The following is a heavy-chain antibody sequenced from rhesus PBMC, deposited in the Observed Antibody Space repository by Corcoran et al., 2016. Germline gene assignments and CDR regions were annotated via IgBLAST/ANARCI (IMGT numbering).Heavy chain of an antibody. CDR2: FYGSGRTA. J-gene: IGHJ4*01. Sequence: QVQLQESGPGLVKPLETLSLTCAVSGGSISSNYWSWIRQAPGKGLEWIGDFYGSGRTANYNPSLKSRVTLSVDTSKSQLFLKLSSVTAADTAMYYCTRHPSGYSNFDYWGQGVLVTVSS. D-gene: IGHD1-1*01. V-gene: IGHV4S11*01. CDR3: TRHPSGYSNFDY. CDR1: GGSISSNY.